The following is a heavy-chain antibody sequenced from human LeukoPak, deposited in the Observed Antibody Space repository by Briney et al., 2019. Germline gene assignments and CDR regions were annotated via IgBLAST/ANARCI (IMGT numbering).Heavy chain of an antibody. CDR3: ARDCRNLGYWGYYYYYYYMDV. D-gene: IGHD2-15*01. J-gene: IGHJ6*03. Sequence: GASVKVSCKASGYTFTSYAMNWVRQAPGQGLEWMGWINTNTGNPTYAQGFTGRFVFSLDTSVSTAYLQISSLKAEDTAVYYCARDCRNLGYWGYYYYYYYMDVWGKGTTVTVSS. CDR2: INTNTGNP. CDR1: GYTFTSYA. V-gene: IGHV7-4-1*02.